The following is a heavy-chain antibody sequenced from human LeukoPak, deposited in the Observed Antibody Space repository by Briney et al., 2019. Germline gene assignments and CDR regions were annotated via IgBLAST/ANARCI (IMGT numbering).Heavy chain of an antibody. CDR3: TRHVPNYYDSSGYPYYFDY. J-gene: IGHJ4*02. D-gene: IGHD3-22*01. CDR2: IRSKANSYAT. CDR1: GFTFSGSA. V-gene: IGHV3-73*01. Sequence: GGSLKLSCAASGFTFSGSAMHWVRQASGKGLEWVGRIRSKANSYATAYAASVKGRFTISRDDSKNTAYLQTNSLKTEDTAVYYCTRHVPNYYDSSGYPYYFDYWGQGTLVTVSS.